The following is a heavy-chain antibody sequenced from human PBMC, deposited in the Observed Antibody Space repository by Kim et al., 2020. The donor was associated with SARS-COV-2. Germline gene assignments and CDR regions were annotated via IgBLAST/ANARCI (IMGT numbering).Heavy chain of an antibody. Sequence: TYSSPSLQSRVTISVDTSRYQFSLKQSSVTAADTAVYYCARPRWAGEWDYWGQGTLVTVSS. CDR3: ARPRWAGEWDY. J-gene: IGHJ4*02. CDR2: T. V-gene: IGHV4-39*01. D-gene: IGHD3-10*01.